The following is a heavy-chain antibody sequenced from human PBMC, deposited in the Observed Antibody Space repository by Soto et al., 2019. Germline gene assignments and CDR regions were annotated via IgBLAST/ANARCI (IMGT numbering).Heavy chain of an antibody. CDR1: SGSFSDYY. J-gene: IGHJ4*02. CDR2: INQSGST. Sequence: SETLSLTCAVYSGSFSDYYWSWIRQPPGKGLEWIGEINQSGSTNYNPSLKSRVTISVDTSKNQFSLMLSSVTAADTAVYYCASSGYSSGWYMGWGQGTLVTVSS. CDR3: ASSGYSSGWYMG. D-gene: IGHD6-19*01. V-gene: IGHV4-34*01.